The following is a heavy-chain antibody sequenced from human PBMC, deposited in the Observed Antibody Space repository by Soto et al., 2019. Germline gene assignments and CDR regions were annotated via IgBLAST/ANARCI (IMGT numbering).Heavy chain of an antibody. J-gene: IGHJ4*02. D-gene: IGHD1-7*01. Sequence: QVQLVQSGAEVKKPGASVKVSCKASGYTFTSYGISWVRQAHGQGLERVGWISAYKGNPNSAQKLQGTGTKTTDTSTRTADTELRSLTSVDTAVYYCARDARNYGDFDYWGQGTLVTVAS. CDR2: ISAYKGNP. CDR3: ARDARNYGDFDY. V-gene: IGHV1-18*01. CDR1: GYTFTSYG.